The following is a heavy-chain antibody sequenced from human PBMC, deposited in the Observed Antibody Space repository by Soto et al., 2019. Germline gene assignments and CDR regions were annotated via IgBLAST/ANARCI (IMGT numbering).Heavy chain of an antibody. J-gene: IGHJ6*03. D-gene: IGHD3-16*01. CDR3: ARGLGYYFYCMDV. Sequence: PGGSLRLSCAASIFTFTSSGMHWVRQAPGKGLEWVALIWHDGSDAYYADSVKGRFTISRDNSKNTLYLQMNSLRAEDTAVYYCARGLGYYFYCMDVWGRRTTVIVSS. CDR1: IFTFTSSG. V-gene: IGHV3-33*01. CDR2: IWHDGSDA.